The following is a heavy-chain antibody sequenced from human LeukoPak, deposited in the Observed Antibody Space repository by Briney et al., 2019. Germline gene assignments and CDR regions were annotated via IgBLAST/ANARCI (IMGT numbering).Heavy chain of an antibody. CDR1: GFTLSTYW. Sequence: GGSLRLSCAASGFTLSTYWMHWVRQAPGKGLEWVSRINPDGITTTCADSVKGRFTISRDNAKNTLFLQMSSLRAEDTAVYYCARDYYYGMDVWGQGTTITVSS. CDR2: INPDGITT. V-gene: IGHV3-74*01. J-gene: IGHJ6*02. CDR3: ARDYYYGMDV.